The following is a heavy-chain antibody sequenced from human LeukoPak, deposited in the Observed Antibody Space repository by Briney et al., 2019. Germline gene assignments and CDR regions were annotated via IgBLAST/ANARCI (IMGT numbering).Heavy chain of an antibody. V-gene: IGHV1-2*02. CDR1: GYTFIDHY. CDR3: ARAGHNSDSGGYDF. CDR2: IDPDTGDT. Sequence: ASVKVSCKPSGYTFIDHYLHWVRQAPGQGLESMGWIDPDTGDTNYPQKFQGTLTMTRNTSSSTAYMELNRLRSDDTAVYYCARAGHNSDSGGYDFWGLGTLVTVSS. J-gene: IGHJ4*02. D-gene: IGHD3-22*01.